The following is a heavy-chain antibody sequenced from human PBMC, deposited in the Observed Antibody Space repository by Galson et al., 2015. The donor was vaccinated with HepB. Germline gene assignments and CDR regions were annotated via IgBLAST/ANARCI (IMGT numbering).Heavy chain of an antibody. Sequence: ETLSLTCAVSGDSISRYYWSWIRQPPGKGLECIGYISYSGGTTYNPSLKDRVTISLDTFQNQFSLKLDSVTAADTAVFYCARKGSSGWPNDAFDIWGPGTLVTVSS. CDR3: ARKGSSGWPNDAFDI. CDR2: ISYSGGT. CDR1: GDSISRYY. D-gene: IGHD6-19*01. V-gene: IGHV4-59*01. J-gene: IGHJ3*02.